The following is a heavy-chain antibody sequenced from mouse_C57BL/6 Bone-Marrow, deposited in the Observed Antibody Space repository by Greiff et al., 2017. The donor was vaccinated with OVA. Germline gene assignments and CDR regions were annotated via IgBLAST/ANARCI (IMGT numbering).Heavy chain of an antibody. D-gene: IGHD1-1*01. J-gene: IGHJ2*01. CDR3: ARNGAFYFGC. Sequence: VQLQQPGASVMLSCQASGYTFTSYWMPLVKQRPGRGLAWLGRIVPYSGGTKYNETIKSKATLTVDKPSSTAYMQISSLTSEDSAVYCCARNGAFYFGCWGKGTTLTVAS. CDR2: IVPYSGGT. CDR1: GYTFTSYW. V-gene: IGHV1-72*01.